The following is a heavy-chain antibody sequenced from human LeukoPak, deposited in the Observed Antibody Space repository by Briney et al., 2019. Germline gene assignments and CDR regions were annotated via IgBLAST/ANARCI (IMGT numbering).Heavy chain of an antibody. J-gene: IGHJ4*02. D-gene: IGHD6-19*01. CDR1: GVSISSYY. CDR2: IYYSGST. V-gene: IGHV4-59*01. Sequence: TSGTLSLTCTVSGVSISSYYWSWIRQPPGKGLEWIGDIYYSGSTNYNPSLKSRGTISVVKYKTQSSLKLSSVTAADTAVYYCASMKRRPAVDAIDSWGQATLVTVSS. CDR3: ASMKRRPAVDAIDS.